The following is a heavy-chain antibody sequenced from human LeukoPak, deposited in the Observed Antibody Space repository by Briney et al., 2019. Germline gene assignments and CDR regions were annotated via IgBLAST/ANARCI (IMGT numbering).Heavy chain of an antibody. CDR2: ISSSSSTI. D-gene: IGHD2-21*02. V-gene: IGHV3-48*01. J-gene: IGHJ4*02. CDR1: GFIFSSYS. Sequence: GGSLRLSCAASGFIFSSYSMNWVRQAPGKGLEWVSYISSSSSTIYYADSVKGRFTISRDNSKNTLYLQMNSLRAEDTAVYYCARDPDLYCGGDCFSFDYWGQGTLVTVSS. CDR3: ARDPDLYCGGDCFSFDY.